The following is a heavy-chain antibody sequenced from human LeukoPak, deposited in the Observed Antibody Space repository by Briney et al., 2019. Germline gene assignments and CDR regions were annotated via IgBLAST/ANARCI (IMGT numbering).Heavy chain of an antibody. CDR2: IIPIFGTI. V-gene: IGHV1-69*01. J-gene: IGHJ4*02. Sequence: ASVKVSCKASGVTFSDYTISWVRQAPGQGLEWMGGIIPIFGTIYCAQKLQGRVTITADESTTTAYMELSSLRSEDTAVYYCARCHPKQQLAYFDYWGQGSLVTVSS. D-gene: IGHD6-13*01. CDR3: ARCHPKQQLAYFDY. CDR1: GVTFSDYT.